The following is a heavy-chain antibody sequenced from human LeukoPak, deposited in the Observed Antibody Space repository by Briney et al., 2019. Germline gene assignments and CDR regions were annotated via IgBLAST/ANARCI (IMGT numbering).Heavy chain of an antibody. CDR1: GGSISSYY. Sequence: SETLSLTCTVSGGSISSYYWSWIRQPPGKGLEWIGYIYYSGSTNYNPSLKSRVTISVDTSKNQFSLKLSSVTAADTAVYYCARLLTRDETLYYYYYYGMDVWGQGTTVTVSS. V-gene: IGHV4-59*01. J-gene: IGHJ6*02. CDR2: IYYSGST. D-gene: IGHD3-9*01. CDR3: ARLLTRDETLYYYYYYGMDV.